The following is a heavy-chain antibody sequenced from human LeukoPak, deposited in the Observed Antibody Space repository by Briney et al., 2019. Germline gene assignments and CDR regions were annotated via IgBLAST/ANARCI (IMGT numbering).Heavy chain of an antibody. CDR3: AKDQRGSSSWYDY. CDR2: ISWNSGSI. Sequence: PGGSLRLSCAASGFTFDDYAMHWVRQAPGKGLEWVSGISWNSGSIGYADSVKGRFTISRDNAKNSLYLQMNSLRTEDTALYYCAKDQRGSSSWYDYWGQGTLVTVSS. J-gene: IGHJ4*02. CDR1: GFTFDDYA. V-gene: IGHV3-9*01. D-gene: IGHD6-13*01.